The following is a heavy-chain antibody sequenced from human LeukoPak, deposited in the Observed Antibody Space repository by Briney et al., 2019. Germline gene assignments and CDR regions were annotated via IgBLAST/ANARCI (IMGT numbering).Heavy chain of an antibody. Sequence: SVTVSCTASGGTFSSYAISWVRQAPGQGLEWMGRIIPILGIANYAQKFQGRVTITADKSTSTAYMELSSLRSEDTAVYYCARSMITFGGAGDYWGQGTLVTVSS. CDR2: IIPILGIA. CDR1: GGTFSSYA. D-gene: IGHD3-16*01. CDR3: ARSMITFGGAGDY. J-gene: IGHJ4*02. V-gene: IGHV1-69*04.